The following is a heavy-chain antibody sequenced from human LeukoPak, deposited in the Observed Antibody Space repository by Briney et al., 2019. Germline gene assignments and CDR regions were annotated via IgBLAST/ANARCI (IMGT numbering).Heavy chain of an antibody. D-gene: IGHD3-10*01. CDR2: IYAGDSDT. CDR1: GYRSTSYW. V-gene: IGHV5-51*01. CDR3: ARPRSGYQNDAFDI. J-gene: IGHJ3*02. Sequence: GESLKISCKGSGYRSTSYWIGWVRQMPGKGLEWMGIIYAGDSDTRYSPSFQGQVTISADKSISTAYLQWSSLKASDTAMYYCARPRSGYQNDAFDIWGQGTMVTVSS.